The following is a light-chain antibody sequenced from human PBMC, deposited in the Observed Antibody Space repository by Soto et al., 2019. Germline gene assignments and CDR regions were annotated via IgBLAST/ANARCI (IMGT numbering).Light chain of an antibody. CDR2: GAS. V-gene: IGKV3-15*01. CDR3: QQYNKWPPYT. J-gene: IGKJ2*01. CDR1: QSVSSN. Sequence: EIVMTQSPANLSVSPGERATLYCRASQSVSSNLAWYQQKPGQGPRLLIYGASTRATGIPARFSGSGSGTEFSLTISSLQSEDVAVYYCQQYNKWPPYTFGQGTKVEIK.